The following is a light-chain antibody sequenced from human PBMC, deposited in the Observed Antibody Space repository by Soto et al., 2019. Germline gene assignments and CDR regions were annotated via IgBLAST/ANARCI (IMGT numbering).Light chain of an antibody. V-gene: IGKV2-30*01. CDR3: MQGTHWPPYT. CDR1: HSLVYSDGIAY. CDR2: KVS. Sequence: DVVMTQSPLSLPVTLGQPASISCRSSHSLVYSDGIAYLNWFHQRPGQSPRRLIYKVSYRDSGVPDRFSGSGSGTDFTLKISRVEAEDVGIYYSMQGTHWPPYTFGQGTKLEIK. J-gene: IGKJ2*01.